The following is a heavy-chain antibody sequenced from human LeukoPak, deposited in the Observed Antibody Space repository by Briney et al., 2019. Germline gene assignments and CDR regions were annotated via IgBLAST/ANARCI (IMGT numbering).Heavy chain of an antibody. CDR1: GFTVSSNY. Sequence: PGGSLRLSCAASGFTVSSNYMSWVRQAPGKGLGWVSVIYSGGSTYYADSVKGRFTISRDNSKNTLYLQMNSLRAEDTAVYYCARVGYYDSSGYLDYWGQGTLVTVSS. CDR3: ARVGYYDSSGYLDY. J-gene: IGHJ4*02. CDR2: IYSGGST. D-gene: IGHD3-22*01. V-gene: IGHV3-66*02.